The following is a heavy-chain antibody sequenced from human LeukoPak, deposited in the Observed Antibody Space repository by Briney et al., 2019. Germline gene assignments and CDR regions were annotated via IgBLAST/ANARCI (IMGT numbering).Heavy chain of an antibody. Sequence: PGGSLRLSCAASGFTFSDYYMSWIRQAPGKGLEWVSYISSSGSTIYYADSVKGRFTISRDNAKNSLYLQMNSLRAEDTAVYYCARDPSNYDSSGYYFDYWGQGTLVTVSS. CDR2: ISSSGSTI. V-gene: IGHV3-11*04. CDR1: GFTFSDYY. CDR3: ARDPSNYDSSGYYFDY. D-gene: IGHD3-22*01. J-gene: IGHJ4*02.